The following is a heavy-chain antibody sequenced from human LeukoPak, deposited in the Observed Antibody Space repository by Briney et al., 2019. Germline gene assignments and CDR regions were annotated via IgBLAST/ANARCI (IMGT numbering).Heavy chain of an antibody. D-gene: IGHD2-15*01. CDR2: ISSSSSYI. CDR3: ARGSFGSFDY. CDR1: GFTFSSYS. J-gene: IGHJ4*02. V-gene: IGHV3-21*01. Sequence: GGSLRLSCAASGFTFSSYSMNWVRQAPGKGLEWASSISSSSSYIYYADSVKGRLTISRDNAKNSLYLQMNSLRAEDTAVYYCARGSFGSFDYWGQGTLVTVSS.